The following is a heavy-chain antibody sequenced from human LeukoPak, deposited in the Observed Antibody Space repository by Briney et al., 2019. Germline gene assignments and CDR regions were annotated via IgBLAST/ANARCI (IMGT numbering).Heavy chain of an antibody. J-gene: IGHJ1*01. Sequence: SETLSLTCTVSGGSISSGDYYWSWIRQPPGKGLEWIGYICYSGSTYYNPSLKSRVTISVDTSKNQFSLKLSSVTAADTAVYYCARDQGDSSGYYFPNWGQGTLVTVSS. D-gene: IGHD3-22*01. CDR1: GGSISSGDYY. CDR3: ARDQGDSSGYYFPN. V-gene: IGHV4-30-4*01. CDR2: ICYSGST.